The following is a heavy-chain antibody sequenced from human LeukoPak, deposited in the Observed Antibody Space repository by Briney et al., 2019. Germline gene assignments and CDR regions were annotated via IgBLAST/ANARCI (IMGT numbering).Heavy chain of an antibody. V-gene: IGHV4-39*01. Sequence: ETLSLTCNVSGGSISDNDYSWDWIRQPPGKGLEWMGCIHYSGTTYSNPSLKGGISISVDTSKSQFSLKLRSVTAADTAVYYCARRYYFVSGSYYPFDFWGQGTLVTVSS. CDR3: ARRYYFVSGSYYPFDF. D-gene: IGHD3-10*01. CDR2: IHYSGTT. J-gene: IGHJ4*02. CDR1: GGSISDNDYS.